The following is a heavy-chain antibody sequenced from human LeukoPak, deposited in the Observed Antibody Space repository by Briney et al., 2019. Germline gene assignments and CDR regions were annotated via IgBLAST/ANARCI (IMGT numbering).Heavy chain of an antibody. CDR3: ARVGTMVRGVSDWYFDL. CDR1: GGSFSGYY. D-gene: IGHD3-10*01. V-gene: IGHV4-34*01. CDR2: INHSGST. Sequence: SETLSLTCAVYGGSFSGYYWSWIRQPPGKGLEWIGEINHSGSTNYNPSLKSRVTMSVDTSKNQFSLKLSSVTAADTAVYYCARVGTMVRGVSDWYFDLWGRGTLVTVSS. J-gene: IGHJ2*01.